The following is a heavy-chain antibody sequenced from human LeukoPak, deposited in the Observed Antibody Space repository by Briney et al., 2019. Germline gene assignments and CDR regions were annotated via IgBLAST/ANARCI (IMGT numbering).Heavy chain of an antibody. CDR1: GYTFTSYY. CDR3: ARGSGWLVS. CDR2: MNPNSGNT. V-gene: IGHV1-8*03. Sequence: ASVKVSCKASGYTFTSYYMHWVRQAPGQGLEWMGWMNPNSGNTGYAQKFQGRVTITRNTSISTAYMELSSLRSEDTAVYYCARGSGWLVSWGQGTLVTVSS. D-gene: IGHD6-19*01. J-gene: IGHJ5*02.